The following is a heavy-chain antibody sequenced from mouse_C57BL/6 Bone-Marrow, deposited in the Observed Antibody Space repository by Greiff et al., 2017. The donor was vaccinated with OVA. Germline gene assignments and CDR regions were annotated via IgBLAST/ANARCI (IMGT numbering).Heavy chain of an antibody. D-gene: IGHD1-1*01. CDR1: GFTFSDYG. V-gene: IGHV5-17*01. CDR2: ISSGSSTI. J-gene: IGHJ3*01. Sequence: EVKLVESGGGLVKPGGSLKLSCAASGFTFSDYGMHWVRQAPEKGLEWVGYISSGSSTIYYADTVKGVFTISRNNAKITLFLQMTSLRSEDTAMYYCARERALLPLFAYWGQGTLVTVSA. CDR3: ARERALLPLFAY.